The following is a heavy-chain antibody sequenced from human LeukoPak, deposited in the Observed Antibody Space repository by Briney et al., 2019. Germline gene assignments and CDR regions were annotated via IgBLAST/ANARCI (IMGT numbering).Heavy chain of an antibody. Sequence: PGGSLRLSCTGSGFTVSSSYMSWVRRAPGNGLEWVSLIYSEGTTYYADSVKGRFTISRDTSKNTLYLQMNSLRADDTAVYYCARESRLRRENYYYGLDVWGQGTTVTVSS. CDR1: GFTVSSSY. D-gene: IGHD1-26*01. V-gene: IGHV3-53*01. J-gene: IGHJ6*02. CDR3: ARESRLRRENYYYGLDV. CDR2: IYSEGTT.